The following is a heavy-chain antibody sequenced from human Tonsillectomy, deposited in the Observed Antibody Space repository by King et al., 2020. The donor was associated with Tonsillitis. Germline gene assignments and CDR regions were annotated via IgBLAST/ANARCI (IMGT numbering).Heavy chain of an antibody. D-gene: IGHD4-17*01. CDR2: IRSKPYGGTT. CDR3: ARGDSGDYVDY. V-gene: IGHV3-49*05. Sequence: VQLVESGGDLVKPGRSLRLSCTASGFTFDDYAMSWFRQAPGKGLEWIGFIRSKPYGGTTEYAASVRGRFTISRDDSKSIAYLQMNSLNTEDTAVYYCARGDSGDYVDYWGQGTLVTVSS. J-gene: IGHJ4*02. CDR1: GFTFDDYA.